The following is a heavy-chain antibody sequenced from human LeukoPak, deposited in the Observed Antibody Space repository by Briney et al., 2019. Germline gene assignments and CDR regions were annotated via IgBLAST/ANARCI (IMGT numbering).Heavy chain of an antibody. D-gene: IGHD3-16*02. CDR3: ARVRNSMITFGGVIAGDAFDI. V-gene: IGHV1-18*01. CDR2: ISAYNGNT. J-gene: IGHJ3*02. CDR1: GYTFTSYG. Sequence: ASVKVSCKSSGYTFTSYGISGVRQAPGQGVEWMGWISAYNGNTNYAQKLQGRVTMTTDTSTSTAYMELRSLRSDDTAVYYCARVRNSMITFGGVIAGDAFDIWGQGSMVTVSS.